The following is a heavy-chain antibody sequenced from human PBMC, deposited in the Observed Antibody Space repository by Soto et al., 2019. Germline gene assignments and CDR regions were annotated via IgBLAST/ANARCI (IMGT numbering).Heavy chain of an antibody. CDR2: INAGNSNT. Sequence: ASVKVSCKASGYTFTSYAMHWVRQAPGQRLEWMGWINAGNSNTKYSQKYQGRVTITRDTSASTAYIELSSLRSKDTAVYYCAREAMIVENAFDIWGQGTMVTVSS. J-gene: IGHJ3*02. CDR3: AREAMIVENAFDI. CDR1: GYTFTSYA. D-gene: IGHD3-22*01. V-gene: IGHV1-3*01.